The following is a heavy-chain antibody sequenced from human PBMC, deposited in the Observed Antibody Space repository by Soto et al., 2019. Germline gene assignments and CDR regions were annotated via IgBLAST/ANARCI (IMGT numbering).Heavy chain of an antibody. CDR2: ISGSGGST. Sequence: GGSLRLSCAASGFTFSSYAMSWVRQAPRKGLEWVSAISGSGGSTYYADSVKGRFTISRDNSKNTLYLQMNSLRAEDTAVYYCAKALYSSSCLFDYWGQGTLVTVSS. CDR1: GFTFSSYA. J-gene: IGHJ4*02. V-gene: IGHV3-23*01. D-gene: IGHD6-13*01. CDR3: AKALYSSSCLFDY.